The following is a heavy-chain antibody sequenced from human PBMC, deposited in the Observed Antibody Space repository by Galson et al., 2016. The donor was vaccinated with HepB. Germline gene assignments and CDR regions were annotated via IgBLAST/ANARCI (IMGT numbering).Heavy chain of an antibody. Sequence: SLRLSCAASGFTFSSYAMSWVRQAPGKGLEWVANIKQDGSEKYYVDPVKGRFTISRDNAKNSLYLQMNSLRAEDTAVYYCATPDEGSGRIFDYWGQGTLVTVSS. D-gene: IGHD2-15*01. CDR3: ATPDEGSGRIFDY. CDR2: IKQDGSEK. V-gene: IGHV3-7*03. CDR1: GFTFSSYA. J-gene: IGHJ4*02.